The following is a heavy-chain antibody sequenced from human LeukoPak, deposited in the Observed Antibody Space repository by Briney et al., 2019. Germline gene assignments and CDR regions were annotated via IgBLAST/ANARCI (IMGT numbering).Heavy chain of an antibody. CDR3: ARKKYYDILTGLYNWFDP. J-gene: IGHJ5*02. D-gene: IGHD3-9*01. CDR2: INHSGST. CDR1: GGSFSGYY. V-gene: IGHV4-34*01. Sequence: PSETLSLTCAVYGGSFSGYYWSWIRQPPGKGLEWIGEINHSGSTNYNPSLKSRVTISVDTSKNQFSLKLSSVTAAGTAVYYCARKKYYDILTGLYNWFDPWGQGTLVTVSS.